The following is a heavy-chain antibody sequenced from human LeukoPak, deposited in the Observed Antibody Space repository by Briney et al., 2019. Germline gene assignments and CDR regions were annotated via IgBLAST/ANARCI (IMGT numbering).Heavy chain of an antibody. CDR1: GFTFSSYS. CDR2: ISSSSSYI. J-gene: IGHJ6*03. Sequence: GGSLRLSCAASGFTFSSYSMNWVRQAPGKGLEWVSSISSSSSYIYYADSVKGRFTISRDNAKNSLYLQMNSLRAEDTAVYYCARGPYCSSTSCYVGYYYYMDVWGKGTTVTVSS. V-gene: IGHV3-21*01. D-gene: IGHD2-2*01. CDR3: ARGPYCSSTSCYVGYYYYMDV.